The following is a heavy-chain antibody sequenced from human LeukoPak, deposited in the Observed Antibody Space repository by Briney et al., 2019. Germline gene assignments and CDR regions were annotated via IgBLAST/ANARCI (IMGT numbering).Heavy chain of an antibody. V-gene: IGHV1-69*13. D-gene: IGHD6-6*01. J-gene: IGHJ4*02. Sequence: SVKVSCKASGGTFSSYAINWVRQAPGQGLEWMGGIIPIFGTANYAQKFQGRVTITADESTSTAYMELSSLRSEDTAVYYCATFLRIAARPLLDYWGQGTLVTVSS. CDR1: GGTFSSYA. CDR2: IIPIFGTA. CDR3: ATFLRIAARPLLDY.